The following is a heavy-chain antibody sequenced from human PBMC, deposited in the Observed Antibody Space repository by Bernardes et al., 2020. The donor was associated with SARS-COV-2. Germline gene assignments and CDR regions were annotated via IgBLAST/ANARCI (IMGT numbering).Heavy chain of an antibody. D-gene: IGHD3-16*01. Sequence: GGSLRLSCAASGFTFNSYNMNWVRQAPGRGLEWVSYISSSSATIYYADSVGGRFTISRDNAKNSLYLQMNSLRAEDTAVYYCARSAFINGGGFYFDSWGQGTLVPVSS. J-gene: IGHJ4*02. CDR3: ARSAFINGGGFYFDS. CDR2: ISSSSATI. CDR1: GFTFNSYN. V-gene: IGHV3-48*01.